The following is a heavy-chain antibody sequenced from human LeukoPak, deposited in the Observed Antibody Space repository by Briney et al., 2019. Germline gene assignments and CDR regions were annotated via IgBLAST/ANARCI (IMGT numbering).Heavy chain of an antibody. CDR2: INPSGGST. CDR3: ARDSSSSSLDY. D-gene: IGHD6-6*01. Sequence: ASVKVSCKASGYTFTNYFRHWVRQAPGQGLEWMGIINPSGGSTTYAQRFQGRVTMTRDTSTSTVYMEPSSLRSEDTAVFYCARDSSSSSLDYWGQGTLVTVSS. J-gene: IGHJ4*02. V-gene: IGHV1-46*01. CDR1: GYTFTNYF.